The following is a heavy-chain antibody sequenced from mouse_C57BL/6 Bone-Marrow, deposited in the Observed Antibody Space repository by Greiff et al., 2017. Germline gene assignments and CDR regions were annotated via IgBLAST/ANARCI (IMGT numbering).Heavy chain of an antibody. CDR1: GYTFTSYD. J-gene: IGHJ3*01. CDR3: ARGGRRAGFAY. Sequence: QVQLQQSGPELVKPGASVKLSCKASGYTFTSYDINWVKQRPGQGLEWIGWIYPRDGSTKYNEKFKGKATLTVDTSSSTAYMELHILITGVSAVYFCARGGRRAGFAYWGQGTLVTVSA. V-gene: IGHV1-85*01. D-gene: IGHD3-3*01. CDR2: IYPRDGST.